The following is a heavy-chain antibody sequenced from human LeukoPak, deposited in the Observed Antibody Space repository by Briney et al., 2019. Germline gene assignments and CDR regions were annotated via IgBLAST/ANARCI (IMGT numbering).Heavy chain of an antibody. Sequence: PSETLSLTCTASGGSISSGSHYWGWIRQPPGMGLEWIGNTLSSGITNYNPSLKSRVTISVDTSKSQFSLKLTSVTAADTADYYCARRVAGSGYRDYWGQGTPVTVSS. CDR2: TLSSGIT. CDR3: ARRVAGSGYRDY. CDR1: GGSISSGSHY. V-gene: IGHV4-39*01. J-gene: IGHJ4*02. D-gene: IGHD3-22*01.